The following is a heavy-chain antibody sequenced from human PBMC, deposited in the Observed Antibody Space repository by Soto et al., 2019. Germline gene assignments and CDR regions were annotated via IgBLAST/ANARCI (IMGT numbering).Heavy chain of an antibody. CDR2: INSDASVT. D-gene: IGHD2-21*01. V-gene: IGHV3-74*01. CDR3: ARVPNQQAIGPFCDK. Sequence: EVQLVESGGGLVQPGGSLRLSCAASGFTFSGFWMHWVRQAPGKGLVWVSRINSDASVTAYAASVKGRFTISRDNAKKMLFLQMNSLRAEDTAVYYCARVPNQQAIGPFCDKWGQGTQVTVSS. CDR1: GFTFSGFW. J-gene: IGHJ4*02.